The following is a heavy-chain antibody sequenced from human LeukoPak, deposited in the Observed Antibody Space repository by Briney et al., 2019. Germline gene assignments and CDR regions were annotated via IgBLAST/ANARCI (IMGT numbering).Heavy chain of an antibody. Sequence: SGGSLRLSCAASGFTVSSNYMSWVRQAPGKGLEWASVIYSGGSTYYADSVKGRFTIPRDNSKNTLYLQMNSLRAEDTAVYYCANYDILTGYFDYWGQGTLVTVSS. CDR1: GFTVSSNY. V-gene: IGHV3-53*01. CDR3: ANYDILTGYFDY. J-gene: IGHJ4*02. CDR2: IYSGGST. D-gene: IGHD3-9*01.